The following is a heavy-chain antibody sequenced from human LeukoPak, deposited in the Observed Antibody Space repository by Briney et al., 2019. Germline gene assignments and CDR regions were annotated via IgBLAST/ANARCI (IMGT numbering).Heavy chain of an antibody. D-gene: IGHD5-24*01. Sequence: AASVKVSCKASGYTFTSYYMHWVRQAPGQGLEWMGIINPSGGSTSYARKFQGRVTMTRDMSTSTVYMELSSLKSEDTAVYYCARVRDGYNDAYDIWGQGTMVTVSS. CDR1: GYTFTSYY. J-gene: IGHJ3*02. V-gene: IGHV1-46*01. CDR3: ARVRDGYNDAYDI. CDR2: INPSGGST.